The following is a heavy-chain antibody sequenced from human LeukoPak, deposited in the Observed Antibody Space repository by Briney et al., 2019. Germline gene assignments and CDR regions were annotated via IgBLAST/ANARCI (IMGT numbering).Heavy chain of an antibody. CDR1: GFTFDDYA. V-gene: IGHV3-9*01. J-gene: IGHJ4*02. CDR3: ARAMIVVSNQFDY. D-gene: IGHD3-22*01. CDR2: ISWNSGSI. Sequence: PGRSLRLSCAASGFTFDDYAMHWVRQTPGKGLEWVSGISWNSGSIGYADSVKGRFTISRDNAKNTLYLQMNSLRAEDTAVYYCARAMIVVSNQFDYWGQGTLVTVSS.